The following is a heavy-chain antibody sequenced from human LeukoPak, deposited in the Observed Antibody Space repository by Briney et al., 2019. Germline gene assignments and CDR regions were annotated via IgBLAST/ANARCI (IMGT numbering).Heavy chain of an antibody. CDR2: ISTSSSTI. Sequence: GGSLRLSCAASGFTFSSYSMNWVRQAPGKGLEWVSYISTSSSTIYYADSVKGRFTISRDNAKNSLFLQMNSLRSEDTAVSYCARAYYYDSSGYYRPDHYYYYMDVWGKGATVTMSS. V-gene: IGHV3-48*01. J-gene: IGHJ6*03. CDR1: GFTFSSYS. D-gene: IGHD3-22*01. CDR3: ARAYYYDSSGYYRPDHYYYYMDV.